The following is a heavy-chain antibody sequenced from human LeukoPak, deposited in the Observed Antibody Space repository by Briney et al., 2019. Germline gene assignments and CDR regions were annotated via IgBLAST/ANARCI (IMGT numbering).Heavy chain of an antibody. J-gene: IGHJ4*02. Sequence: SETLSLTCTVSGGSISSSSYYWGWIRQPPGTGLEWIGSIYYSGSTYYNPSLKSRVTISVDTSKNQFSLKLSSVTAADTAVYYCARRGVEDFDYWGQGTLVTVSS. CDR2: IYYSGST. CDR1: GGSISSSSYY. CDR3: ARRGVEDFDY. D-gene: IGHD1-1*01. V-gene: IGHV4-39*01.